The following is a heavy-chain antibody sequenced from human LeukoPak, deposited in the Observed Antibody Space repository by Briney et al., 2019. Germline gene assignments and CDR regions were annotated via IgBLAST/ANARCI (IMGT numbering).Heavy chain of an antibody. D-gene: IGHD3-10*01. CDR1: GGTFSSYT. Sequence: SVKVSCKASGGTFSSYTISWVRQAPGQGLEWMGRIIPILGIANYAQKFQGRVTITADESTSTAYMELSSLRSEDTAVYYCAGTSHWITMVRGFRQRWFDPWGQGTLVTVSP. J-gene: IGHJ5*02. V-gene: IGHV1-69*02. CDR3: AGTSHWITMVRGFRQRWFDP. CDR2: IIPILGIA.